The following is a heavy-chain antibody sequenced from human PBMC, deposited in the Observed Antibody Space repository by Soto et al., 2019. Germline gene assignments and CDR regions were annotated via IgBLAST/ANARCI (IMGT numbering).Heavy chain of an antibody. Sequence: EVQLLESGGGLVQPGGSLRLSCAASGFTFSNYAMTWVRQAPGKGLEWVSAISGGATYYADSVKGRFTISRDDSKNTLQLQMNSLRPEDAAVYYCAKDGYSVLLNWFDPWGQGTLVSVSS. V-gene: IGHV3-23*01. CDR2: ISGGAT. D-gene: IGHD4-4*01. J-gene: IGHJ5*02. CDR3: AKDGYSVLLNWFDP. CDR1: GFTFSNYA.